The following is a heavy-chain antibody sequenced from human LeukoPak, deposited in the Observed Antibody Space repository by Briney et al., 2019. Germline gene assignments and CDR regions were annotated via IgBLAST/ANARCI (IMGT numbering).Heavy chain of an antibody. CDR1: GFTFSSYG. CDR3: ARAQTYGDSRLLLDY. V-gene: IGHV3-20*04. Sequence: PGGSLRLSCAASGFTFSSYGMSRVRQAPGKGLEWVSGINWNGGSTGYADSVEGRFTISRDNAKNSQYLQMNSLRVEDTALYYCARAQTYGDSRLLLDYWGQGTLVTVSS. CDR2: INWNGGST. D-gene: IGHD2-21*02. J-gene: IGHJ4*02.